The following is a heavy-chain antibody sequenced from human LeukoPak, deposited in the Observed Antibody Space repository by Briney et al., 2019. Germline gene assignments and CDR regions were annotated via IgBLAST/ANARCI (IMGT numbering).Heavy chain of an antibody. Sequence: TLSLTCTVSGGSISSGRYWRSWIRQHPGKGLEWIGYVYNSGSTYYSPSLRSRLSMSVDTSKNQFSLNLRSVTAADTAVYYCARAILTASGSVWYFDLWGRGTLVTVSS. V-gene: IGHV4-31*03. CDR1: GGSISSGRYW. D-gene: IGHD3-3*01. J-gene: IGHJ2*01. CDR2: VYNSGST. CDR3: ARAILTASGSVWYFDL.